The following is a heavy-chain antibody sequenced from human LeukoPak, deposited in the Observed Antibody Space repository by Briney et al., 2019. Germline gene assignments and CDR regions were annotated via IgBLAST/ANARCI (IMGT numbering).Heavy chain of an antibody. J-gene: IGHJ4*02. CDR1: GISVGGNY. CDR2: ISGDGVST. Sequence: GGSLRLSCAISGISVGGNYMSWVRQAPGKGLEWVSLISGDGVSTFYADSVKGRFSISRDNSKNSLYLEMNSLRTEDAAMYYCAKESGKFDYWGQGTLVAVSS. CDR3: AKESGKFDY. V-gene: IGHV3-43*02.